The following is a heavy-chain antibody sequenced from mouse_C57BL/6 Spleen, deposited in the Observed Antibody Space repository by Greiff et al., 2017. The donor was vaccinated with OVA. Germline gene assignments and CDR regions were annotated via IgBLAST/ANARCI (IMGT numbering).Heavy chain of an antibody. Sequence: QVQLQQPGTELVKPGASVKLSCKASGYTFTSYWMHWVKQRPGQGLEWIGNINPSNGGTNYNEKFKSKATLTVDKSSSTAYMQLSSLTSEDSAVYECAREGNLDEGPAYWGQGTLVTVSA. CDR2: INPSNGGT. CDR1: GYTFTSYW. J-gene: IGHJ3*01. V-gene: IGHV1-53*01. CDR3: AREGNLDEGPAY.